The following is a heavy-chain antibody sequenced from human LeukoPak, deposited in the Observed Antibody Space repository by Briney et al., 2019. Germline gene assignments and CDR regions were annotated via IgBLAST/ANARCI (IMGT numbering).Heavy chain of an antibody. CDR3: ARDVAPVLPAGVTPIL. V-gene: IGHV3-23*01. CDR1: GFTFSSYA. CDR2: ISGSGGST. Sequence: HPGGSLRLSCAASGFTFSSYAMSWVRQAPGKGLEWVSAISGSGGSTYYADSVKGRFTISRDNSKNTLYLQMSSLRDEDTAVYYCARDVAPVLPAGVTPILWGLGTLVTVSS. J-gene: IGHJ4*02. D-gene: IGHD2-2*01.